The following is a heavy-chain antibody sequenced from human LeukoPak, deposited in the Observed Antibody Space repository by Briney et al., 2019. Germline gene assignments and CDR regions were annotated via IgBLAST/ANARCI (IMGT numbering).Heavy chain of an antibody. Sequence: GGSLRLSCAASGFTFSSYSMNWVRQAPGKGLEWVSSISSSSSYIYYADSVKGRFTISRDNAKNSLYLQMNSLRAEHTAVYYCARVIGSYGDSAYWGQGTLVTVSS. V-gene: IGHV3-21*01. CDR1: GFTFSSYS. J-gene: IGHJ4*02. D-gene: IGHD3-16*01. CDR2: ISSSSSYI. CDR3: ARVIGSYGDSAY.